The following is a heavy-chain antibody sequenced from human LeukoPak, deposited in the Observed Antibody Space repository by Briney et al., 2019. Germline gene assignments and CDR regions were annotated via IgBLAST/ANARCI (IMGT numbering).Heavy chain of an antibody. CDR3: ARDVPGTTGYYYYMDV. Sequence: ASVKVSCKASGYTFTSYYMHWVRQAPGQGLEWMGIINPSGGSTSYAQKFQGRVTMTRDMSTSTAYMELRSLRSDDTAVYYCARDVPGTTGYYYYMDVWGKGTTVTVSS. CDR2: INPSGGST. CDR1: GYTFTSYY. D-gene: IGHD1-7*01. J-gene: IGHJ6*03. V-gene: IGHV1-46*01.